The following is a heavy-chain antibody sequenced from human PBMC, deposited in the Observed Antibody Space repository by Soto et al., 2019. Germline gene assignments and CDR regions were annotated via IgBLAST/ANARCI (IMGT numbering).Heavy chain of an antibody. D-gene: IGHD1-1*01. Sequence: PSETLSLTCTVSNASISNPIYYWGWIRQPPGKGLEWIGSIYHTGSTNYNPSLQGRVTISLDTSKNQFSLKLSSVTAADTAVYYCARHDNADSNWFAPWGQGTLVTVSS. V-gene: IGHV4-39*01. J-gene: IGHJ5*02. CDR3: ARHDNADSNWFAP. CDR2: IYHTGST. CDR1: NASISNPIYY.